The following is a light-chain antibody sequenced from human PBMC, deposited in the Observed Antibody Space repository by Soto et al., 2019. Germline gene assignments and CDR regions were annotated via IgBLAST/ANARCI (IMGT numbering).Light chain of an antibody. Sequence: QSVLTQPPSVSGAPGQRVTISCTGSSSDIGAGYDVHWYQQLPGTAPKRLIYGDSSRPSGVPDRFSGSKSGTSASLAITGLQAEDEAYYYCQSFDSSLSVVVFGGGTQLTVL. CDR3: QSFDSSLSVVV. CDR1: SSDIGAGYD. V-gene: IGLV1-40*01. CDR2: GDS. J-gene: IGLJ2*01.